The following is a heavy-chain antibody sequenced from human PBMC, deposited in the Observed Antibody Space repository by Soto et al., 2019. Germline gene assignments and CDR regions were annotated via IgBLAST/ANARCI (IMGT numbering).Heavy chain of an antibody. CDR3: ARDLGIAAFNNWFDP. CDR1: GYTYTGYY. V-gene: IGHV1-2*02. Sequence: GASVKVSCKASGYTYTGYYMHWVRQAPGQGLEWMGWINPNSGGTNYAQKFQGRVTMTRDTSISTAYMELSRLRSDDTAVYYCARDLGIAAFNNWFDPWGQGTLVTGSS. D-gene: IGHD6-13*01. CDR2: INPNSGGT. J-gene: IGHJ5*02.